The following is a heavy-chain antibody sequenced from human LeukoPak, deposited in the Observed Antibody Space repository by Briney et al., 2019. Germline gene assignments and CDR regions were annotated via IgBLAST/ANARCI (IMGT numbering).Heavy chain of an antibody. CDR1: GFTFDTYS. V-gene: IGHV3-48*01. CDR2: ITDDSKTM. J-gene: IGHJ4*02. CDR3: TKAKGQSWLFSHY. D-gene: IGHD3-22*01. Sequence: GGSLRLSCVASGFTFDTYSMNWIRQAPGKGLEWTSYITDDSKTMYYADSVKGRFTVSRDNSKSTVYLQMDDLRGEDTAIYYCTKAKGQSWLFSHYWGRGTLVTVSS.